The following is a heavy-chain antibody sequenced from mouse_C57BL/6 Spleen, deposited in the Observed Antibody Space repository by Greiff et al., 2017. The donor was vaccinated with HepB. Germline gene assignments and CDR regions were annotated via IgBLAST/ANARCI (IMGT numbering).Heavy chain of an antibody. CDR1: GYTFTSYW. J-gene: IGHJ3*01. D-gene: IGHD3-2*02. CDR2: INPSSGYT. Sequence: QVQLKESGAELAKPGASVKLSCKASGYTFTSYWMHWVKQRPGQGLEWIGYINPSSGYTKYNQKFKDKATLTADKSSSTAYMQLSSLTYEDSAVYYCARERAQAPAWFAYWGQGTLVTVSA. CDR3: ARERAQAPAWFAY. V-gene: IGHV1-7*01.